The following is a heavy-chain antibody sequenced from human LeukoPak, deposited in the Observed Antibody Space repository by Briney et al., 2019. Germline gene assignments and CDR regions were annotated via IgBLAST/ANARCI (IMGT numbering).Heavy chain of an antibody. D-gene: IGHD6-19*01. V-gene: IGHV3-74*01. CDR3: ARGGVGCFDY. J-gene: IGHJ4*02. CDR1: GFTFSDYW. CDR2: INSDGSSA. Sequence: PGGSLRLSCAASGFTFSDYWIHWVRQAPGKGLVWVSHINSDGSSATYADSVKGRLTISRDNAKNTVYLQMNSLRAEDTAVYYCARGGVGCFDYWGQGALVTVS.